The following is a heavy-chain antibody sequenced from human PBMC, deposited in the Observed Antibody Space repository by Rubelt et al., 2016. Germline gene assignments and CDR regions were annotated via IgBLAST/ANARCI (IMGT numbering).Heavy chain of an antibody. CDR3: ATDLGRGYIYGPLDS. V-gene: IGHV4-59*01. CDR2: MSYSGNT. Sequence: PGEGLEWIGIMSYSGNTNYNPSLKSRVTMSVDTSKNQFSLRLSSVTAADTAAYYCATDLGRGYIYGPLDSWGQGTLVTVSS. J-gene: IGHJ4*02. D-gene: IGHD5-18*01.